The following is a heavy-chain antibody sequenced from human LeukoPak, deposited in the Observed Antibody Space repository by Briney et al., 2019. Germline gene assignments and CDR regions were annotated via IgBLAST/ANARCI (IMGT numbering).Heavy chain of an antibody. CDR1: GGSISSYY. CDR3: ARRSTSGWGWFDP. CDR2: IYYSGST. D-gene: IGHD6-19*01. V-gene: IGHV4-59*08. J-gene: IGHJ5*02. Sequence: ASETLSLTCTASGGSISSYYWSWIRQPPGKGLEWIGYIYYSGSTNHNPSLKSRVTISVDTSKNQFSLKLSSVTAADTAVYYCARRSTSGWGWFDPWGQGTLVTVYS.